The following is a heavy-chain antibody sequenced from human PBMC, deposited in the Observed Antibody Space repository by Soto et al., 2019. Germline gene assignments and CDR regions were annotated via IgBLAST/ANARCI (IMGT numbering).Heavy chain of an antibody. CDR1: GGSISSYY. V-gene: IGHV4-59*01. J-gene: IGHJ5*02. D-gene: IGHD6-19*01. Sequence: SETLSLTCTVSGGSISSYYWSWIRQPPGKGLEWIGYIYYSGSTNYNPSLKSRGTISVDTSKNQFSLKLSSVTAADTAVYYCARLPVAGQFDPWGQGTLVTVSS. CDR3: ARLPVAGQFDP. CDR2: IYYSGST.